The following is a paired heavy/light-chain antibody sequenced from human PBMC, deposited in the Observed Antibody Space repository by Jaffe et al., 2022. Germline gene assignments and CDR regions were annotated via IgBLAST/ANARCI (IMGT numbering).Heavy chain of an antibody. Sequence: QVQLVQSGTEVKKPGASVKVSCKASGYPFTVYYIHWVRQAPGQGLEWMGRINPKSGGTNYAQKFKDVFTLTRNTSTNTVYMELRSDDTAIYYCTREGDVGAFDVWGQGTIVTVS. J-gene: IGHJ3*01. V-gene: IGHV1-2*06. CDR2: INPKSGGT. CDR1: GYPFTVYY. CDR3: TREGDVGAFDV.
Light chain of an antibody. CDR1: SSNIEFNY. CDR3: AAWDDSLTRV. V-gene: IGLV1-47*01. CDR2: RND. J-gene: IGLJ3*02. Sequence: QSVLTQPPSASGTPGQRVIISCSGSSSNIEFNYVSWYQQLPGSAPKLLIYRNDQRPSGVPDRFSGSKSGTSASLAISGLRSEDEADYYCAAWDDSLTRVFGGGTKLTVL.